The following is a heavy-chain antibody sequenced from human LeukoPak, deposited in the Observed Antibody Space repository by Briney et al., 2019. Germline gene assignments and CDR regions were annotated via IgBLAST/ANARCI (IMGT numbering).Heavy chain of an antibody. CDR1: GGSIRSSYYY. Sequence: SETLSLTCTVSGGSIRSSYYYWGWIRQPPGKGLEWIGSIYDSGSTYYNPSLKSRVTISVDRSKNQFSLKLSTVTAADTAVYYCAGYEGDWFDPWGQGTLVTVSS. V-gene: IGHV4-39*07. D-gene: IGHD5-18*01. CDR3: AGYEGDWFDP. CDR2: IYDSGST. J-gene: IGHJ5*02.